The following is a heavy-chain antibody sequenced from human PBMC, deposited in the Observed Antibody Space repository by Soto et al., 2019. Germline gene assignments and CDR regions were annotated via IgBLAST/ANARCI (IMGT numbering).Heavy chain of an antibody. Sequence: VQMVESGGGVVQPGKSLRLSCETSGFTFKFYGMHWVRQAPGKGLECVAVISHDGNTHYYADSVKGRFTISRDNSKNTLYLQMNSLRLDDSSTYYSAKDRGGDCPDNSCYFGADYWGQGALVTVSS. CDR2: ISHDGNTH. D-gene: IGHD2-2*01. J-gene: IGHJ4*02. CDR1: GFTFKFYG. CDR3: AKDRGGDCPDNSCYFGADY. V-gene: IGHV3-30*18.